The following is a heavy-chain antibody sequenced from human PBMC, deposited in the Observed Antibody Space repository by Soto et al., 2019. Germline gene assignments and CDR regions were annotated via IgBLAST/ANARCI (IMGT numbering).Heavy chain of an antibody. Sequence: SETLSLTCTVSGGSISSYYWSWIRQPPGKGLEWIGYSYYSGSTNYNPSLKSRVTISVDTSKNQFSLKLSSVTAADTAVYYCARRRCSSTSCFHFYFDYWGQGTRVTVSS. D-gene: IGHD2-2*01. J-gene: IGHJ4*02. CDR3: ARRRCSSTSCFHFYFDY. V-gene: IGHV4-59*08. CDR2: SYYSGST. CDR1: GGSISSYY.